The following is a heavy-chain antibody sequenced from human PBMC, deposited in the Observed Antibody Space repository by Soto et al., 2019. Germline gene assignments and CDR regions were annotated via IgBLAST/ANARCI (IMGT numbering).Heavy chain of an antibody. CDR3: VTRSPAFDF. CDR1: GYTFTSFG. Sequence: QVQLVQSGPEVKKPGASVKVFCKTSGYTFTSFGISWVRQAPGQGLEWMGWISTDKGKTNYAQKFQGRVTMTTNTFMSAGYMELMSLRSDDTAVYYFVTRSPAFDFGGQVKLVNV. V-gene: IGHV1-18*01. D-gene: IGHD6-25*01. J-gene: IGHJ4*02. CDR2: ISTDKGKT.